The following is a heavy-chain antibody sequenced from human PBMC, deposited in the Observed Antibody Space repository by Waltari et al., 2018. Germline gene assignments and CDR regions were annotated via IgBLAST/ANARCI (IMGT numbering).Heavy chain of an antibody. V-gene: IGHV1-2*02. CDR1: GYTFTGYY. J-gene: IGHJ4*02. CDR3: ARVVVDPYYYGSGSYGN. Sequence: QVQLVQSGAEVKKPGASVKVSCQASGYTFTGYYLPWVRRATGQGLEWMGWINPNSGGTNYAQKFQGRVTMTRDTSISTAYMELSRLRTDDTAVYYCARVVVDPYYYGSGSYGNWGQGTLVTVSS. D-gene: IGHD3-10*01. CDR2: INPNSGGT.